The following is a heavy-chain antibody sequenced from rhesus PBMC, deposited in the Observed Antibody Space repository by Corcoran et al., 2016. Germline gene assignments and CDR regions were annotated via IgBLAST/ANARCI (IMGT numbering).Heavy chain of an antibody. CDR2: IYPPGSNT. Sequence: EVQLVQSGAEVKRPGESLKLSCKTSGSSFTSFWISWVRQMPGEGLEWMWAIYPPGSNTRYSPSFQGQVTISSDKASSTAYLQWSSLKASDSATYNCAKGQLGGGLDSWGQGVVVIVSS. CDR1: GSSFTSFW. D-gene: IGHD3-3*01. CDR3: AKGQLGGGLDS. V-gene: IGHV5-2*01. J-gene: IGHJ6*01.